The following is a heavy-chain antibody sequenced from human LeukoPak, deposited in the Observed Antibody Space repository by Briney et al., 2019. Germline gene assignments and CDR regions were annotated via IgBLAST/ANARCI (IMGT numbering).Heavy chain of an antibody. CDR2: ISGSGGST. CDR3: ARDPGDSSGWYDYFDY. Sequence: GGSLRLSCAASGFTFSSCAMSWVRQAPGKGLEWVSAISGSGGSTYYADSVKGRFTISRDNAKNSLYLQMNSLRAEDTAVYYCARDPGDSSGWYDYFDYWGQGTLVTVSS. J-gene: IGHJ4*02. V-gene: IGHV3-23*01. D-gene: IGHD6-19*01. CDR1: GFTFSSCA.